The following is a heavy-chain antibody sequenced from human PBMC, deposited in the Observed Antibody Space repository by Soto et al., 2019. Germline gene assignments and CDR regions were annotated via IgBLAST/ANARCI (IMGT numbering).Heavy chain of an antibody. CDR3: ARIAAAGTPHYYYYGMDV. D-gene: IGHD6-13*01. J-gene: IGHJ6*02. CDR2: IYPGDSDT. CDR1: GYSFTSYW. Sequence: GESRKISCKGSGYSFTSYWIGWVRQMPGKGLEWMGIIYPGDSDTRYSPSFQGQVTISADKSISTAYLQWSSLKASDTAMYYCARIAAAGTPHYYYYGMDVWGQGTTVTVSS. V-gene: IGHV5-51*01.